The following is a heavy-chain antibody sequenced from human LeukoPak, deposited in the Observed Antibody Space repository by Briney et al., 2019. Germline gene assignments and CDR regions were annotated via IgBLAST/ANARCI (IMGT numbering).Heavy chain of an antibody. J-gene: IGHJ4*02. D-gene: IGHD4-17*01. CDR2: IYPGDSDT. CDR1: GYSFTSHW. Sequence: GESLEISCKASGYSFTSHWIGWVRPMPGKGLEWMGVIYPGDSDTRYSPSFQGQVTISADKSINTAYLQWSSPKASDTAIYYCARQRSGYGDYVDYWGLGTLVTVSS. V-gene: IGHV5-51*01. CDR3: ARQRSGYGDYVDY.